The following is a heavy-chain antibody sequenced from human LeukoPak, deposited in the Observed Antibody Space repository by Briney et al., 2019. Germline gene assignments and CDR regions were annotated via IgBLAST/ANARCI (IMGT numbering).Heavy chain of an antibody. J-gene: IGHJ6*02. V-gene: IGHV3-43*02. Sequence: GGSLRLSCAASGFTFDDYAMHWVRQAPGKGLAWVSLISGDGGSTYYADSVKGRFTISRDNSENSLYLQMNSLRTEDTALYYCAKDLTRGLVPDYYYYGIDVWGQGTTVTVSS. CDR3: AKDLTRGLVPDYYYYGIDV. D-gene: IGHD6-19*01. CDR1: GFTFDDYA. CDR2: ISGDGGST.